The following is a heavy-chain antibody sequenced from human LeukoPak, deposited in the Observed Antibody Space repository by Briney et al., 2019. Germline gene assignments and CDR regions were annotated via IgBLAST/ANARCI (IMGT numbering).Heavy chain of an antibody. CDR3: AREIAAGIYYFDY. CDR1: GGSVSSGSYY. CDR2: IYYSGST. J-gene: IGHJ4*02. Sequence: SEALSLTCTVSGGSVSSGSYYWSWIRQPPGKGLEWIGYIYYSGSTIYNPSLKSRVTISVDTSKNQFSLKLSSVTAADTAVYYCAREIAAGIYYFDYWGQGTLVTVSS. D-gene: IGHD3-22*01. V-gene: IGHV4-61*01.